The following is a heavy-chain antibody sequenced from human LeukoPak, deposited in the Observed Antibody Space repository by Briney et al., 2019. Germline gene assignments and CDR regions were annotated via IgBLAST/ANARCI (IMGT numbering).Heavy chain of an antibody. D-gene: IGHD2-8*02. CDR2: INPNSGGT. Sequence: GASVKVSCKASGYTFTGYYVHWVRQAPGQGLEWMGWINPNSGGTNYAQKFQGRVTMTRDTSISTAYMELSRLRSDDAAVYYCAASEALVPIDYWGQGTLVTVSS. CDR1: GYTFTGYY. CDR3: AASEALVPIDY. J-gene: IGHJ4*02. V-gene: IGHV1-2*02.